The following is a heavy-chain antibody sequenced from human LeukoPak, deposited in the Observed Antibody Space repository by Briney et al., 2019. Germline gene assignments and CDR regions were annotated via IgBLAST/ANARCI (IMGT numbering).Heavy chain of an antibody. V-gene: IGHV3-23*01. CDR2: IGYGGGDS. CDR3: ARDGSGYFDY. J-gene: IGHJ4*02. D-gene: IGHD3-10*01. CDR1: GFTLSSYE. Sequence: GGSLRLSCTVSGFTLSSYEMTWFRQAPGKGLEWVSSIGYGGGDSHYADSVKGRFTISRDNSKNTLYLQMNSLRAEDTAVYYCARDGSGYFDYWGQGTLVTVSS.